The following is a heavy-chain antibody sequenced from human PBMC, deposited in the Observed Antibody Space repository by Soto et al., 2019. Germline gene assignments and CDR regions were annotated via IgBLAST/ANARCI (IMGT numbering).Heavy chain of an antibody. CDR1: GFTFSSYA. CDR3: AKCGRDYVPNWFDY. V-gene: IGHV3-23*01. D-gene: IGHD4-17*01. CDR2: MSGSGGST. Sequence: PGGSLTLSCAASGFTFSSYAMGWVRHAQGKGLEWVSVMSGSGGSTSYAVSVKGRLTISTDNSKNTLYPQMNSLTAADTAVYYCAKCGRDYVPNWFDYWGQGTLVTVSS. J-gene: IGHJ5*01.